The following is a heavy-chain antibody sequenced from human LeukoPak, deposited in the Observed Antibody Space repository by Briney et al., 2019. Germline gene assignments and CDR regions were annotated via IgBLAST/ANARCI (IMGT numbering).Heavy chain of an antibody. CDR1: GGSISSYY. J-gene: IGHJ6*02. D-gene: IGHD6-13*01. Sequence: SETLSLTCTVSGGSISSYYWSWIRQPPGKGLEWIGYIYYSGSTNYNPSLKSRVTIPVDTSKNQFSLKLSSVTAADTAVYYCARSIAAAGTHYYYGMDVWGQGTTVTVSS. V-gene: IGHV4-59*08. CDR3: ARSIAAAGTHYYYGMDV. CDR2: IYYSGST.